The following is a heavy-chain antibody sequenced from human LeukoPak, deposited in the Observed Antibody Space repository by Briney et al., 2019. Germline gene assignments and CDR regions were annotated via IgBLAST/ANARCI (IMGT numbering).Heavy chain of an antibody. Sequence: PSETLSLTCTVSGGSISSYYWSWIRQPPGKGLEWIGYIYYSGSTNYNPSLKSRVTISVDTSKNQFPLKLSSVTAADTAVYYCASTVLYDFWSGYHDYWGQGTLVTVSS. V-gene: IGHV4-59*01. CDR3: ASTVLYDFWSGYHDY. J-gene: IGHJ4*02. CDR1: GGSISSYY. D-gene: IGHD3-3*01. CDR2: IYYSGST.